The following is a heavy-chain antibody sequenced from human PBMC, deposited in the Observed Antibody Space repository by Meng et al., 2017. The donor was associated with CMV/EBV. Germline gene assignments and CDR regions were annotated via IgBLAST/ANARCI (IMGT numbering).Heavy chain of an antibody. J-gene: IGHJ4*02. CDR3: ATTASSGYYYYFNY. CDR2: IYSGGST. D-gene: IGHD3-22*01. CDR1: GFTVSSNY. V-gene: IGHV3-53*01. Sequence: GESLKISCAASGFTVSSNYMSWVRQAPGKGLEWVSVIYSGGSTYYADSEKGRFTISRDNSKNTLYLQMNSLRAEDTAVYYCATTASSGYYYYFNYWGQGTLVTVSS.